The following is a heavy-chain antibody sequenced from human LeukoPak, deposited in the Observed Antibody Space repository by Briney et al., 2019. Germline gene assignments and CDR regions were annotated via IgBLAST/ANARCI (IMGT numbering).Heavy chain of an antibody. V-gene: IGHV3-11*04. CDR2: ISGSGHDI. CDR3: AKGVATVPKLPLSYYFDY. D-gene: IGHD5-12*01. J-gene: IGHJ4*02. Sequence: GGSLRLSCAASGFTFSDSYMTWVRQAPGKGVEWVAYISGSGHDINYSDSVKGRFTISRDNAKNSLYLQMSSLRAEDTAVYYCAKGVATVPKLPLSYYFDYWGQGTLVTVSS. CDR1: GFTFSDSY.